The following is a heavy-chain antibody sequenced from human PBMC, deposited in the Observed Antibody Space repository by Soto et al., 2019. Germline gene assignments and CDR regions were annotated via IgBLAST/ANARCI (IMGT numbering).Heavy chain of an antibody. Sequence: QVQLQESGPGLVKPSGTLSLTCAVSGGSISSSHWWTWVRQSPGKGLEYIGEISHSGTSNFNPSLKCRVTLSVDKSKNHFSLTLTSVTAADTAVYYCARVVLTITRGAFDAWGQGTLVIVSS. CDR2: ISHSGTS. J-gene: IGHJ3*01. D-gene: IGHD3-9*01. CDR3: ARVVLTITRGAFDA. CDR1: GGSISSSHW. V-gene: IGHV4-4*02.